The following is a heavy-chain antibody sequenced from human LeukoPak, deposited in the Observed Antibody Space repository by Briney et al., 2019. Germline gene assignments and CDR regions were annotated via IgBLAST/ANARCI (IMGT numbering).Heavy chain of an antibody. CDR2: VQHIGGET. CDR1: GFTFSNSW. V-gene: IGHV3-7*01. Sequence: GGSLRLSCAGSGFTFSNSWMGWVRQAPGKGLEWVANVQHIGGETYYVDSVKGRFTISRDNAKNSVYLQMNSLGADDTAVYYFATYSILKAREFRYWGQGTLVTVTS. D-gene: IGHD4-11*01. CDR3: ATYSILKAREFRY. J-gene: IGHJ1*01.